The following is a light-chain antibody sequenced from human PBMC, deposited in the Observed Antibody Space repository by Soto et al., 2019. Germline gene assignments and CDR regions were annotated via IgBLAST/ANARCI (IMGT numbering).Light chain of an antibody. CDR2: ATS. J-gene: IGKJ1*01. V-gene: IGKV1D-16*01. CDR1: QDVSTW. Sequence: DIQMTQSPSTLSGSVGDRVAITSRASQDVSTWVAWYQRRPGKAPKLLMYATSTLQSGVPSRFSGSGSGTDFTLTISCLQSEDFATYYCQQYYSYPWTFGQGTKVDIK. CDR3: QQYYSYPWT.